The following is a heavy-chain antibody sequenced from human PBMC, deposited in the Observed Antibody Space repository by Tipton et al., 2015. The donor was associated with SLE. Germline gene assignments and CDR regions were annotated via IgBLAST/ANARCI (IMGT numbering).Heavy chain of an antibody. V-gene: IGHV4-38-2*01. CDR2: IYHSGST. CDR1: GYSISSGYY. CDR3: ANYYDSSGPAFDI. J-gene: IGHJ3*02. Sequence: LRLSCAVSGYSISSGYYWGWIRQPPGKGLEWIGSIYHSGSTYYNPSLKSRVTISVDTSKNQFSLKLSSVTAADTAVYYCANYYDSSGPAFDIRGQGTMVTVSS. D-gene: IGHD3-22*01.